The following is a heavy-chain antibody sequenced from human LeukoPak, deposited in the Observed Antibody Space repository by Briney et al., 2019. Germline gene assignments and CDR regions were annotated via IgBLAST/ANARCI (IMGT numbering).Heavy chain of an antibody. D-gene: IGHD1-26*01. CDR2: IYYSGST. V-gene: IGHV4-38-2*02. Sequence: SETLSLTCTVSGYSISSGYYWGWIRQPPGKGLEWIGSIYYSGSTYHNPSLKSRVTISIDTSKNQFSLKLSSVTAADTAVYYCATTTIRLGYWGQGTLVTVSS. CDR1: GYSISSGYY. J-gene: IGHJ4*02. CDR3: ATTTIRLGY.